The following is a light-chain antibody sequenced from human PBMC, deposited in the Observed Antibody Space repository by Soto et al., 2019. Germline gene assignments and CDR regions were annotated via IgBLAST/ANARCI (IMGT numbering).Light chain of an antibody. CDR1: QSVSTR. V-gene: IGKV1-5*02. Sequence: DIQMTQSPSSLSASVGDRVTIICRASQSVSTRLAWYQQKPGKAPKLLIYDASSLESGVPSRFSGSGSGTEFTLTISSLQPDDFATYYCQHYNSYSEAFGQGTKVDIK. CDR3: QHYNSYSEA. J-gene: IGKJ1*01. CDR2: DAS.